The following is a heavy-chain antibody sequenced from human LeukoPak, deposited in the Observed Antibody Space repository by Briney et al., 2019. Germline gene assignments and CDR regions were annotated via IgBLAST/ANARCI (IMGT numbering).Heavy chain of an antibody. CDR3: ARDTIQLWLSGAFDI. J-gene: IGHJ3*02. D-gene: IGHD5-18*01. Sequence: SETLSLTCTVSGGSISSYYWSWIRQPAGKGLEWIGRIYTSGSTNYNPSLKSRVTMSVDTSKNQFSLKLSSVTAADTAVYYCARDTIQLWLSGAFDIWGQGTMVTVSS. CDR1: GGSISSYY. V-gene: IGHV4-4*07. CDR2: IYTSGST.